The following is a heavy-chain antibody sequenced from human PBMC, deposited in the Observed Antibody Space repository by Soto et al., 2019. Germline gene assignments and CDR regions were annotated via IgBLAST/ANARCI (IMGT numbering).Heavy chain of an antibody. J-gene: IGHJ4*02. Sequence: SVKVSCKASGFTFTSSAVQWVRQARGQRLEWIGWIVVGSGNTNYAQKFQERVTITRDMSTSTAYMELSSLRSEDTAVYYCAADLRRVGEQWLVFDYWGQGTLVTVS. D-gene: IGHD6-19*01. CDR1: GFTFTSSA. CDR2: IVVGSGNT. V-gene: IGHV1-58*01. CDR3: AADLRRVGEQWLVFDY.